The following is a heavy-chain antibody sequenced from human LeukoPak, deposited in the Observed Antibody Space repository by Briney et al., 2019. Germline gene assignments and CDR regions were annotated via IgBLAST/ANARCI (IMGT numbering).Heavy chain of an antibody. D-gene: IGHD5-18*01. CDR1: GGSISSYY. V-gene: IGHV4-59*12. J-gene: IGHJ4*02. Sequence: SETLSLTCTVSGGSISSYYWSWIRQPPGKGLEWIGYIYYSGSTNYNPSLKSRVTISVDRSKNQFSLKLSSVTAADTAVYYCARDQYGSYGYVGYFDYWGQGTLVTVSS. CDR2: IYYSGST. CDR3: ARDQYGSYGYVGYFDY.